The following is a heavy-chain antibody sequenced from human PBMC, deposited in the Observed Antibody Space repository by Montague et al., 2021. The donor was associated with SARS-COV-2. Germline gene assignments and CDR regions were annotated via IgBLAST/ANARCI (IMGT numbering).Heavy chain of an antibody. CDR1: GVSFDSDNFF. J-gene: IGHJ4*02. D-gene: IGHD3-9*01. CDR2: ISNGGRT. CDR3: ARDRRYDVVTYYPDF. Sequence: SETLSLTCSVSGVSFDSDNFFWGWIRQPPGKGLEWIGVISNGGRTFYNPSLKSRVTISVHTSRNQLSLNVKSVTAADTAVYYCARDRRYDVVTYYPDFWGQGTLVAVSS. V-gene: IGHV4-39*02.